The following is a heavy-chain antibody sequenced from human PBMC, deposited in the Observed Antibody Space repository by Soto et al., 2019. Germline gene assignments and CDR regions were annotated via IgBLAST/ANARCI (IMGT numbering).Heavy chain of an antibody. CDR3: VRDRDLDRDMVHADL. D-gene: IGHD5-18*01. V-gene: IGHV3-48*02. CDR2: ITIRTGNI. CDR1: GFTISGCS. J-gene: IGHJ4*01. Sequence: GSLRLSCEASGFTISGCSMNWVRQAPWKGLEWLAYITIRTGNIVYADSVRGRFTISADNAKNSVFLQMNSLRDEDTAVYFCVRDRDLDRDMVHADLWGQGTLVTVSS.